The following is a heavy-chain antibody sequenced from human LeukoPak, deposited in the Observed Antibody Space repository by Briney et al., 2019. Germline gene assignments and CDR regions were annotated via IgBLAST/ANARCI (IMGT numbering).Heavy chain of an antibody. V-gene: IGHV4-59*11. J-gene: IGHJ6*02. CDR3: ARERVEGTGAGSYYHFGMDV. CDR1: GGLMTIQY. CDR2: MSYCGSS. Sequence: PSVTQSLPCTVSGGLMTIQYWTWLRQPTGKALEWMGYMSYCGSSHYNHSINSRCTISVDTSKNPLSLKLTSVTAADTAVYYCARERVEGTGAGSYYHFGMDVWGQGTTVTVSS. D-gene: IGHD3-10*01.